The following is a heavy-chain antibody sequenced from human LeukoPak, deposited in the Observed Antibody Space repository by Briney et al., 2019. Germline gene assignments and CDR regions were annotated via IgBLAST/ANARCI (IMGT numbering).Heavy chain of an antibody. V-gene: IGHV3-53*05. CDR2: IYSGGST. Sequence: PGGSLRLSCAASGFTVSSNYMSWVRQAPGKGLEGVSVIYSGGSTYYADSVKGRFTISRDNSKNTLYLQMNSLRAEDTAVYYCARDGPDNYGCMDVWGQGTTVTVS. CDR3: ARDGPDNYGCMDV. CDR1: GFTVSSNY. J-gene: IGHJ6*02. D-gene: IGHD4-17*01.